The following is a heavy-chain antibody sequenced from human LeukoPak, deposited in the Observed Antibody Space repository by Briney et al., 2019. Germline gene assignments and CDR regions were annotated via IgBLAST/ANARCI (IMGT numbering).Heavy chain of an antibody. D-gene: IGHD3-22*01. CDR2: VYYSGST. CDR1: GGSLSGFY. V-gene: IGHV4-59*12. CDR3: ARGTPYYYDSSGYYYGDY. Sequence: PSETLSLTCTVSGGSLSGFYWSWIRQPPGAGLEWIGYVYYSGSTTYNPSLKSRVTISVDTSKNQFSLKLSSVTAADTAVYYCARGTPYYYDSSGYYYGDYWGQGTLVTVSS. J-gene: IGHJ4*02.